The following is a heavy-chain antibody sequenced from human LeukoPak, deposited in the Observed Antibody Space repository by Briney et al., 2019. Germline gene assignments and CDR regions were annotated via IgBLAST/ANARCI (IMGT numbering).Heavy chain of an antibody. V-gene: IGHV3-23*01. D-gene: IGHD2-15*01. CDR2: ISGSGGST. CDR1: GFTFSSYA. CDR3: AKDDDIVVVVAATLDY. J-gene: IGHJ4*02. Sequence: GGSLRLSCAASGFTFSSYAMSWVRQAPGKGLEWVSAISGSGGSTYYADSVKGRFTISRDNSKNTLYLQMNSLRAEDTAVYYCAKDDDIVVVVAATLDYWGQGTLVTVSS.